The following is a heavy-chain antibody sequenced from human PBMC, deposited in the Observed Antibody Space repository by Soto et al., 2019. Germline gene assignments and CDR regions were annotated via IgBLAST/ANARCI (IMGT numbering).Heavy chain of an antibody. CDR2: SRDKPQGYGT. J-gene: IGHJ4*02. Sequence: VGSLRRSCAGSGFTLSDNYINWVRQAPGKCLEWVDRSRDKPQGYGTAYAASVKGRFTTSRDESKNSAYLQMNSLKTEDTAVYYCVRATYPADSSGYNRRLDYWGPGTLCTVSS. D-gene: IGHD3-22*01. V-gene: IGHV3-72*01. CDR3: VRATYPADSSGYNRRLDY. CDR1: GFTLSDNY.